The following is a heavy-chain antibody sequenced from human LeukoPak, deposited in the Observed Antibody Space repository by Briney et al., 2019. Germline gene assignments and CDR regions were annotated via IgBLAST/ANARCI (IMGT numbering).Heavy chain of an antibody. V-gene: IGHV4-39*07. CDR1: GASISSSNYY. CDR2: IYYSGST. Sequence: SETLSVTCTVSGASISSSNYYWCWIRQPPRKVLGWIGSIYYSGSTYYNPSLKSRVTISVDTSKNQFSLRLNSVTAADTAVYYCARGHILESFDYWGQGTLVTVSS. CDR3: ARGHILESFDY. D-gene: IGHD3-9*01. J-gene: IGHJ4*02.